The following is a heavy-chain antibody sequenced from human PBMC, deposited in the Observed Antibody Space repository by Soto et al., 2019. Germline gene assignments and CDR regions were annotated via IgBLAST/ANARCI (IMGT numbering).Heavy chain of an antibody. CDR2: IFWNDDK. J-gene: IGHJ4*02. V-gene: IGHV2-5*01. D-gene: IGHD6-6*01. CDR1: GFSLSASGVG. Sequence: QITLKEPGPTLVNPTQPLTLTCTFSGFSLSASGVGVAWISQPPGKALEWLALIFWNDDKFYTSSLRTRLTNPTDTYKTPVILTSTNMEPEAAATYYCARRVIGPAAPQIDSCGPGTLVTVSS. CDR3: ARRVIGPAAPQIDS.